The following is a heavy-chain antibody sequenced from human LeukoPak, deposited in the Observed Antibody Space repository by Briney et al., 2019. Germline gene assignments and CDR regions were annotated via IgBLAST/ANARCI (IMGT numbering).Heavy chain of an antibody. CDR1: GFTFSSYA. D-gene: IGHD6-13*01. Sequence: GGSLRLSCAASGFTFSSYAMSWVRQAPGKGLEWVSAISGSGGSTYYADSVKGRFTISRDNAKNSLYLQMNSLRAEDTAVYYCARDRPSGLDSSSRFDYWGQGTLVTVSS. CDR2: ISGSGGST. J-gene: IGHJ4*02. V-gene: IGHV3-23*01. CDR3: ARDRPSGLDSSSRFDY.